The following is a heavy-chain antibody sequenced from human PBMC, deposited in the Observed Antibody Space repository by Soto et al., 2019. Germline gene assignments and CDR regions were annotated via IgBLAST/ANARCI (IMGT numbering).Heavy chain of an antibody. D-gene: IGHD3-22*01. J-gene: IGHJ3*02. CDR2: INHSGST. V-gene: IGHV4-34*01. CDR1: GGSFSGYY. CDR3: ARANGYDDYYDSSGYAPAAFDI. Sequence: SETLSLTCAVYGGSFSGYYWSWVRQPPGKGLEWIGEINHSGSTNYNPSLKSRVTISVDTSKNQFSLKLSSVTAADTAVYYCARANGYDDYYDSSGYAPAAFDIWGQGTMVTVSS.